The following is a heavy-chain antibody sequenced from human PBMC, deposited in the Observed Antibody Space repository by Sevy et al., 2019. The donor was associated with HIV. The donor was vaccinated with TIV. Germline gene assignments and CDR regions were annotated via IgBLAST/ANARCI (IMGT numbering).Heavy chain of an antibody. CDR2: INSDGSGT. D-gene: IGHD6-13*01. CDR1: GFTFSSYW. CDR3: ARVGIAAAGDYYYYMDV. Sequence: GGSLRLSCAASGFTFSSYWMHWVRQAPGKGLVWVSRINSDGSGTSYADSVKGRFTISRDNAKNTLYLQMNSLRAEDTAVYYCARVGIAAAGDYYYYMDVWGKGTTVTVSS. V-gene: IGHV3-74*01. J-gene: IGHJ6*03.